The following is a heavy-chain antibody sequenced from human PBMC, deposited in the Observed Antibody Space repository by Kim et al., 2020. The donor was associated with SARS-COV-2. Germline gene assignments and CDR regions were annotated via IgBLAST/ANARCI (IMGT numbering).Heavy chain of an antibody. D-gene: IGHD3-10*01. V-gene: IGHV4-39*07. CDR2: IYYSGST. J-gene: IGHJ4*02. Sequence: SETLSLTCTVSGGSISSSSYYWGWIRQPPGKGLEWIGSIYYSGSTYYNPSLKSRVTISVDTSKNQFSLKLSSVTAADTAVYYCARGAWFGELLYPDYWGQGTLVTVSS. CDR1: GGSISSSSYY. CDR3: ARGAWFGELLYPDY.